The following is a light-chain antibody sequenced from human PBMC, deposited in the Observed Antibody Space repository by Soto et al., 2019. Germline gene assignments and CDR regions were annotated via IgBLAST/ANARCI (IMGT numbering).Light chain of an antibody. Sequence: QSVVTQPPAASGTPGQRVAISCSGSSSNIGHNYVYWYQQLPGTAPKLLISRNNQRPSGVPDRFSGSKSGTSASLAISGLRSEDEADYYCATWDDSLSAWVFGGGTKVTVL. CDR3: ATWDDSLSAWV. J-gene: IGLJ3*02. CDR1: SSNIGHNY. V-gene: IGLV1-47*01. CDR2: RNN.